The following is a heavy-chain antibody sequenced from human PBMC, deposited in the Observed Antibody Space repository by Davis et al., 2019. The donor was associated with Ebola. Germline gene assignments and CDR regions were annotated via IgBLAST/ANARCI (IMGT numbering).Heavy chain of an antibody. D-gene: IGHD6-13*01. CDR1: GYSFTSYW. V-gene: IGHV5-51*01. Sequence: GESLKISCKGSGYSFTSYWIGWVRQMPGKGLEWMGIIYPGDSDTRYSPSFQGQVTISADKSISTAYLQWSSLKASDTAMYYCARGGQGQRLVPFYFDYWGQGTLVTVSS. CDR3: ARGGQGQRLVPFYFDY. J-gene: IGHJ4*02. CDR2: IYPGDSDT.